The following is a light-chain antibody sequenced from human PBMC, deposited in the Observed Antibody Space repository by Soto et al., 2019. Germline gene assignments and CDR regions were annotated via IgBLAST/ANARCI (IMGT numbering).Light chain of an antibody. V-gene: IGKV1-27*01. CDR1: QAISIY. CDR2: AAT. CDR3: QKYNSAPLP. Sequence: DIQMTQSPSSLSASVGDRVTITCRASQAISIYLAWYQQNPGKVPELLIYAATTLQSGAPSRFSGSGSGTEVTLTISSLQPEDVATYFCQKYNSAPLPFGPRTKVDPK. J-gene: IGKJ3*01.